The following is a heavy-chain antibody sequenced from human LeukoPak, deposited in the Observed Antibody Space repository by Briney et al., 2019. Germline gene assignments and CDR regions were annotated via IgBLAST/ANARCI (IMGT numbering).Heavy chain of an antibody. CDR3: AKDPGDFDWLFNY. J-gene: IGHJ4*02. D-gene: IGHD3-9*01. Sequence: GGSLRLSCAASGFTFSSYAMSWIRQAPGKGLEWVSAISGSGGSTYYADSVKGRFTISRDNSKNTLYLQMNSLRAEDTAVYYCAKDPGDFDWLFNYWGQGTLVTVSS. V-gene: IGHV3-23*01. CDR1: GFTFSSYA. CDR2: ISGSGGST.